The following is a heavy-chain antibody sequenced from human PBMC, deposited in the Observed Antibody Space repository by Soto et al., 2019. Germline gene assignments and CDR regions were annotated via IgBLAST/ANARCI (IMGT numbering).Heavy chain of an antibody. CDR2: IYYSGST. J-gene: IGHJ6*02. CDR1: GASISSYY. Sequence: ETLSVTCPVSGASISSYYWSGIRQPPGKGLEWIGYIYYSGSTNYNPSLKSRVTISVDTSKNQFSLKLSSVTAADTAVYYCARINWDRGYYYYGMDVWGQGTTVTVYS. CDR3: ARINWDRGYYYYGMDV. V-gene: IGHV4-59*01. D-gene: IGHD1-1*01.